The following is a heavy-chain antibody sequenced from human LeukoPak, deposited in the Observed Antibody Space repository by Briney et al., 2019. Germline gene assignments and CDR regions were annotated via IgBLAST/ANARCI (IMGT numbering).Heavy chain of an antibody. Sequence: ASVKVSCXASGYTFTSYYMHWVRQAPGQGLEWMAIINPSGGSTSYAQKFQGRVTMTRDTSTSTVYMELSSLRSEDTAVYYCARGPLGRSSSWYYFDYWGQGTLVTVSS. J-gene: IGHJ4*02. D-gene: IGHD6-13*01. V-gene: IGHV1-46*01. CDR3: ARGPLGRSSSWYYFDY. CDR1: GYTFTSYY. CDR2: INPSGGST.